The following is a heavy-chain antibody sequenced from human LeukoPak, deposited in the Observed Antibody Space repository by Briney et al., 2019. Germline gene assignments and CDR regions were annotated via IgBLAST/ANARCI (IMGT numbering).Heavy chain of an antibody. J-gene: IGHJ4*02. D-gene: IGHD4-11*01. CDR2: ISGSGGST. V-gene: IGHV3-23*01. CDR1: GFTFSSYA. CDR3: VKHGEAYSDSKTDY. Sequence: GGSLRPSCAASGFTFSSYAMRWDRQAPGKGLEWVSAISGSGGSTYYADSVKGRFTISRDNSKNTLYLQMNSLRAEDTAIYYCVKHGEAYSDSKTDYWGQGILVTVSS.